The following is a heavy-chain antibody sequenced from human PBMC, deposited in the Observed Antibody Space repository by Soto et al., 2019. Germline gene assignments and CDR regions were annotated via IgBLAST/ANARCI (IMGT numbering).Heavy chain of an antibody. J-gene: IGHJ6*03. Sequence: ASVKVSCKASGYTFTSYDINWVRQATGQGLEWMGWMNPNSGNTGYAQKFQGRVTMTRNTSISTAYMELSSLRAEDTAVYYCAKDPAKDSGYDSMPHYYYYYYMDVWGKGTTVTVSS. CDR2: MNPNSGNT. V-gene: IGHV1-8*01. CDR1: GYTFTSYD. D-gene: IGHD5-12*01. CDR3: AKDPAKDSGYDSMPHYYYYYYMDV.